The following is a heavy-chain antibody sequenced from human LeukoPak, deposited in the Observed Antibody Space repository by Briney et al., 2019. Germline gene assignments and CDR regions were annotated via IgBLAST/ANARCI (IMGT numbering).Heavy chain of an antibody. V-gene: IGHV3-7*01. CDR2: INQRGSET. J-gene: IGHJ4*02. CDR1: GFTFSNYW. CDR3: ARTSTGDLDY. Sequence: PGGSLRLSCAASGFTFSNYWMTWVRQVPGGGLEWVANINQRGSETNYVDSVKGRFTISRDNAKNSLYLQMNTLRAEDTAVYYCARTSTGDLDYWGQGTLVTVSS. D-gene: IGHD7-27*01.